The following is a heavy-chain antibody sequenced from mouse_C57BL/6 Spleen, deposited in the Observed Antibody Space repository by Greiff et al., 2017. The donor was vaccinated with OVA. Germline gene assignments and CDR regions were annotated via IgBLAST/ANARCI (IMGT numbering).Heavy chain of an antibody. D-gene: IGHD4-1*01. CDR3: VRRLTGNAD. V-gene: IGHV10-1*01. CDR2: IRSKSNNYAT. CDR1: GFSFNTYA. J-gene: IGHJ3*01. Sequence: EVQLQQSGGGLVQPKGSLKLSCAASGFSFNTYAMNWVRQAPGTGLEWVARIRSKSNNYATYYADSVKDRFTISRDDSESRLYLQMNNLKTEDTAMYYCVRRLTGNADWGQGTLVTVSA.